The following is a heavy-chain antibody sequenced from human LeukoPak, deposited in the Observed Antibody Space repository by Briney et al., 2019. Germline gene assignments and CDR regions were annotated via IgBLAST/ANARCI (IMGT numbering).Heavy chain of an antibody. CDR3: ARLNYYGFDY. CDR1: GGSISSSSYY. V-gene: IGHV4-39*01. J-gene: IGHJ4*02. D-gene: IGHD1-26*01. Sequence: SETLSLTCTVSGGSISSSSYYWGWIRQPPGKGLEWIGSIYYSGSTYYNPSLKSRVTIAVDTSKSQFSLKLSSVTAADTAVYYCARLNYYGFDYWGQGTLVTFSS. CDR2: IYYSGST.